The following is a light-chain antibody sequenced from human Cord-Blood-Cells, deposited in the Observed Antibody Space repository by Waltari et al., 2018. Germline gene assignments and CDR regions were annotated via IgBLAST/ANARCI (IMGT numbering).Light chain of an antibody. CDR2: AAS. CDR3: QQSYSTPPT. CDR1: QSISSY. J-gene: IGKJ4*01. V-gene: IGKV1-39*01. Sequence: DIQMTQSSSTLSASVGNRTTITCRASQSISSYLNWYQQKPGKAPKLLIYAASSLQSGVPSRFSGSGSGTDFTLTISSLQPEDFATYYCQQSYSTPPTFGGGTKVEIK.